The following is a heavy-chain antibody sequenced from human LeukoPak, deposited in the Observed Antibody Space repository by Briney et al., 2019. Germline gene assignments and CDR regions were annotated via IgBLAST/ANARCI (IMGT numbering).Heavy chain of an antibody. V-gene: IGHV3-23*01. CDR2: IIGGGHNT. CDR1: GYTFSTYA. J-gene: IGHJ4*02. D-gene: IGHD2-2*01. Sequence: GGSLRLSCAASGYTFSTYAMSWVRQAPGKGLEWVSAIIGGGHNTYYADSVKGRFTISRDNSKNTLYLQMNSLRVEDTAVYYCAKGPYCSSTSCYSAFDHWGQGTLVTVSS. CDR3: AKGPYCSSTSCYSAFDH.